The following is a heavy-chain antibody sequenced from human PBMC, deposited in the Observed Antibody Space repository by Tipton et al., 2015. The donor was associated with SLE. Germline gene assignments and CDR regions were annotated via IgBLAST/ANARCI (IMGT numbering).Heavy chain of an antibody. CDR3: ARGRTSWSDFDY. J-gene: IGHJ4*02. D-gene: IGHD3-3*01. Sequence: TLSLTCAVYGGSFSGYYWSWIRQPPGKGLEWIGEIKHSGSTNYNPSLKSRVTISVDTSKNQFSLKLSSVTAADTAVYYCARGRTSWSDFDYWGQGTLVTVSS. V-gene: IGHV4-34*01. CDR2: IKHSGST. CDR1: GGSFSGYY.